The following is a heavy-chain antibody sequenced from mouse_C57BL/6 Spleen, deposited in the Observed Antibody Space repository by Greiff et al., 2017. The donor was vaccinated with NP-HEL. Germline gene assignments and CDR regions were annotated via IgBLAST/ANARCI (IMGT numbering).Heavy chain of an antibody. J-gene: IGHJ4*01. V-gene: IGHV1-69*01. CDR2: IDPSDSYT. Sequence: QVQLQQPGAELVMPGASVKLSCKASGYTFTSYWMHWVKQRPGQGLEWIGEIDPSDSYTNYNQKFKGKSTLTVDKSSSTAYMQLSSLTSEDSAVYYCARVIYYDYDARFVYAMDYWGQGTSVTVSS. D-gene: IGHD2-4*01. CDR1: GYTFTSYW. CDR3: ARVIYYDYDARFVYAMDY.